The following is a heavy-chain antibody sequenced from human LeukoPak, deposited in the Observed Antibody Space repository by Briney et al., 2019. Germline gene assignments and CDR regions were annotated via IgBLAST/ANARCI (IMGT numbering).Heavy chain of an antibody. CDR1: GGSFSGYY. V-gene: IGHV4-34*01. CDR2: INHSGST. Sequence: SETLSLTCAVYGGSFSGYYWSWIRQPPGKGLAWIGEINHSGSTNYNPSLKSRVTISVDTSKNQFSLKLSSVTAADTAVYYCARDRRGSGWIDYWGQGTLVTVSS. J-gene: IGHJ4*02. CDR3: ARDRRGSGWIDY. D-gene: IGHD6-19*01.